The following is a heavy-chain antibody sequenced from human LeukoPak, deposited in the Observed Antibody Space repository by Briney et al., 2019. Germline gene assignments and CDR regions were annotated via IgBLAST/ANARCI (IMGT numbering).Heavy chain of an antibody. D-gene: IGHD5-18*01. J-gene: IGHJ3*02. V-gene: IGHV3-74*01. Sequence: GGSLRLSCAASGFIFSDHWMHWVRQAPGKGLVWLSRINNDGSSTIYADSVKGRFTFSRDNAKNSLFLQMNSLRAEDTAVYYCARDRGWIQHDIWGQGTMVTVSS. CDR3: ARDRGWIQHDI. CDR1: GFIFSDHW. CDR2: INNDGSST.